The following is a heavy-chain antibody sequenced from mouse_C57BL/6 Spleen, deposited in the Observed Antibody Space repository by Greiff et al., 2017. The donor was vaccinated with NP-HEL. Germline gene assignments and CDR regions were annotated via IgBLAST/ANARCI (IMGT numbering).Heavy chain of an antibody. J-gene: IGHJ4*01. CDR2: IYPGSGST. D-gene: IGHD3-2*02. CDR1: GYTFTSYW. V-gene: IGHV1-55*01. Sequence: QVQLQQPGAELVKPGASVKMSCKASGYTFTSYWITWVKQRPGQGLEWIGDIYPGSGSTNYNEKFKSKATLTVDTSSSTAYMQLSSLTSEDSAVYYCARGLAQALYAMDYWGQGTSVTVSS. CDR3: ARGLAQALYAMDY.